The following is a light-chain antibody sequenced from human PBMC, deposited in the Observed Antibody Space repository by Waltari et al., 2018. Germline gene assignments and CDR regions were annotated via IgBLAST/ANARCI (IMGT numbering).Light chain of an antibody. V-gene: IGLV1-47*01. CDR2: RNN. J-gene: IGLJ1*01. Sequence: QSVLTQPPSASETPGQRVTISCSGSNANLGSNYLYCYQHLPGTAPKPPIYRNNQRPSGVPDRFSASKSGTSASLAIDGLRSEDEAIYYCASWDDSHYVFGPGTQVTVL. CDR1: NANLGSNY. CDR3: ASWDDSHYV.